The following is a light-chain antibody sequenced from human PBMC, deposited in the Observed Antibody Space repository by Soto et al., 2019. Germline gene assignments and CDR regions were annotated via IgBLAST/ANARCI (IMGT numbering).Light chain of an antibody. Sequence: DIQMTQSPSSVSASVGDRVTITCRASQGVNSWLAWYQQKPGKAPKLLIYTASRLQIGVPSRFSGSGSGTDFTLTISSLEPEDFAIYYCLQASSLPLTFGGGTKVEIK. CDR2: TAS. CDR1: QGVNSW. V-gene: IGKV1D-12*01. J-gene: IGKJ4*01. CDR3: LQASSLPLT.